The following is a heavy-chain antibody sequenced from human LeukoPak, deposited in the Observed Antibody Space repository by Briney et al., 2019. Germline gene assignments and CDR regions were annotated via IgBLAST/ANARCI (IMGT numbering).Heavy chain of an antibody. CDR1: GFTFSSYW. Sequence: PGGSLRLSCAASGFTFSSYWMTWVRQAPGKGLEWVANIKQDGSERYYVDSVKGRFTISRDNAKSSLYLQMDSLRAEDTAVYYCARAIGKSEGYWGQGTLVTVSS. V-gene: IGHV3-7*01. J-gene: IGHJ4*02. CDR2: IKQDGSER. CDR3: ARAIGKSEGY. D-gene: IGHD4-23*01.